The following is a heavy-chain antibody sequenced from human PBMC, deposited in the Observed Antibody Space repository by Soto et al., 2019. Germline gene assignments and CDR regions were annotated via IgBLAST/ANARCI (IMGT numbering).Heavy chain of an antibody. CDR1: GGFISSSSFH. J-gene: IGHJ4*01. V-gene: IGHV4-39*07. D-gene: IGHD1-1*01. CDR2: IYYSGST. CDR3: YRGIRGYFHY. Sequence: PSEALSLTRTGSGGFISSSSFHLGRIRQPPGKGLEWIGSIYYSGSTYYSPSLKSRITISVDTSKNQFSLKLSSVTAADTAVYYWYRGIRGYFHYWGQGSLVTVSS.